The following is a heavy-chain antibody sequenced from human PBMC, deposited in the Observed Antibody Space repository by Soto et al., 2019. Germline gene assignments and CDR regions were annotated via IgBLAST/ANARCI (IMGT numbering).Heavy chain of an antibody. Sequence: QVQLQESGPGLVKPSQTLSLTCTVSGGSISSGGYYWSWIRQHPGKGLEWIGYIYYSGSTYYNPSLRSRITISVDTSKNQFSLKLSSVTAADTAVYYCARGVTMVRGVIHTPYFDYWGQGTLVTVSS. CDR1: GGSISSGGYY. V-gene: IGHV4-31*03. CDR2: IYYSGST. J-gene: IGHJ4*02. CDR3: ARGVTMVRGVIHTPYFDY. D-gene: IGHD3-10*01.